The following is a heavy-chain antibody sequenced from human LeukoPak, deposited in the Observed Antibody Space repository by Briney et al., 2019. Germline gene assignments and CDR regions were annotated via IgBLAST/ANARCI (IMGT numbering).Heavy chain of an antibody. CDR1: GYTFTGYY. J-gene: IGHJ5*02. D-gene: IGHD2-2*01. V-gene: IGHV1-2*02. CDR3: ARGMGVLVPAATWFDP. CDR2: INPNSGGT. Sequence: ASVKVSCKASGYTFTGYYMHWVRQAPGQGLEWMGWINPNSGGTNYAQKFQGRVTMTRDTSISTAYMELSRLRSDDTAVYYCARGMGVLVPAATWFDPWGQGTLVTVSS.